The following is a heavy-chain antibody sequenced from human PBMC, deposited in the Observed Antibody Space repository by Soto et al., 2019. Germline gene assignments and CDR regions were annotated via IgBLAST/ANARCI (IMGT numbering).Heavy chain of an antibody. V-gene: IGHV4-59*01. CDR2: VYYSGST. CDR3: ARDRPAYSSSGEYYYYMDV. Sequence: SETLSLTCTVSGGSISSYYWSWIRQPPGKGLEWIGYVYYSGSTNYNPSLKSRVTISVDTSKNQFSLKLSSVTAADTAVYYCARDRPAYSSSGEYYYYMDVWGKGTTVTV. J-gene: IGHJ6*03. CDR1: GGSISSYY. D-gene: IGHD6-6*01.